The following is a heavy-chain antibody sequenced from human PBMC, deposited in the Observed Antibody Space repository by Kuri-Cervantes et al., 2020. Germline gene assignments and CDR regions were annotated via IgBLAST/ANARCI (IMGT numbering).Heavy chain of an antibody. CDR1: GGSISSYY. CDR2: IYYSGST. CDR3: ARGTHGATAIDY. Sequence: GSLRLSCTVSGGSISSYYWSWIRQPPGKGLEWMGYIYYSGSTNYNPSLKSRVTISVDTSKNLFSLKLSSVTAADTALYYCARGTHGATAIDYWGQGTLVTVSS. V-gene: IGHV4-59*01. J-gene: IGHJ4*02. D-gene: IGHD1-26*01.